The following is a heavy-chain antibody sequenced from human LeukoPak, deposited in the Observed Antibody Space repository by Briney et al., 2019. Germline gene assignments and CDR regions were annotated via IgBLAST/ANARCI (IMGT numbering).Heavy chain of an antibody. CDR1: GFTFSSYS. Sequence: ESGGSLRLSCAASGFTFSSYSMNWVRQAPGKGLEWVSSISSSSSYIYYADSVKGRFTISRDNSKNTLYLQMNSLRAEDTAVYYCARARRSGGITMIRGVKDRGWFDSWGQGTLVTVSS. V-gene: IGHV3-21*01. CDR2: ISSSSSYI. J-gene: IGHJ5*01. CDR3: ARARRSGGITMIRGVKDRGWFDS. D-gene: IGHD3-10*01.